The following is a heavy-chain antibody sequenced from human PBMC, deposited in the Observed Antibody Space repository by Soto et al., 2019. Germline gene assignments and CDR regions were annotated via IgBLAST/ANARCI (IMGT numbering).Heavy chain of an antibody. CDR3: TRVADRGMNSY. Sequence: QVQLVQSGAEVKKPGASVKVSCKASGYTFTSYGISWVRQAPGQGLEWMGWISAYNGNTKHAQKSQGKVTMTTDTPTSTAYMEQTSLRTDNTAVYSCTRVADRGMNSYWGQGALVTVS. CDR1: GYTFTSYG. J-gene: IGHJ4*02. CDR2: ISAYNGNT. V-gene: IGHV1-18*01. D-gene: IGHD1-20*01.